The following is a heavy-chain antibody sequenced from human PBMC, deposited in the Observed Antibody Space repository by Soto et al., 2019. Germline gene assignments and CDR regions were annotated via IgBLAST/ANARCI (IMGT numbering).Heavy chain of an antibody. CDR2: ISANGRNT. D-gene: IGHD2-8*02. J-gene: IGHJ4*02. CDR3: AKALSRLGWLAWCAPFDC. V-gene: IGHV3-23*01. Sequence: EVHLLESGGNVVQPGGSLRLSCAASGFTFSSYAMNWVRQAPGKGLEWVSSISANGRNTYYADSVKGRFTISRDSSKNTLYLQLDSLRVEVTAIYYCAKALSRLGWLAWCAPFDCWGQGTLVTVSS. CDR1: GFTFSSYA.